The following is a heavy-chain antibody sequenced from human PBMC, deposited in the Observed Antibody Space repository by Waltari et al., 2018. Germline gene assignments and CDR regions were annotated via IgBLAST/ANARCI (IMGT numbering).Heavy chain of an antibody. Sequence: QPQLQESGPGLVKPSETLSLTCTVSGASISSSAYYWGWIRQPPGKGLEWIGNIYYNGGTYYNPALNSRVTISVDTSKNQVSLRLNSVTAADTAVYYCGSSRSQGTEWRSPIDYWGQGALVTVSS. J-gene: IGHJ4*01. V-gene: IGHV4-39*01. CDR1: GASISSSAYY. CDR3: GSSRSQGTEWRSPIDY. CDR2: IYYNGGT. D-gene: IGHD3-3*01.